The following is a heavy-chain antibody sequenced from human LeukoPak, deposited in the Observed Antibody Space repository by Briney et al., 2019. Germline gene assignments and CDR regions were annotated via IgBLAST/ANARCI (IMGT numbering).Heavy chain of an antibody. J-gene: IGHJ4*02. CDR1: GFTFSSYA. CDR3: AQGDFWSDYYSAGIPFDY. CDR2: ISGSGGST. Sequence: GGSLRLSCAASGFTFSSYAMSWVRQAPGKGLEWVSAISGSGGSTYYADSVKGRFTISRDNSKNTLYLQMNSLRAEDTAVYYCAQGDFWSDYYSAGIPFDYWGQGTLVTVSS. V-gene: IGHV3-23*01. D-gene: IGHD3-3*01.